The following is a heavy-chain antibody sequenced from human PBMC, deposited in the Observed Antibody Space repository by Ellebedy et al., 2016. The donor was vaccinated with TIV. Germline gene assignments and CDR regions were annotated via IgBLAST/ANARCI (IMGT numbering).Heavy chain of an antibody. Sequence: GESLKISXAASELTFSRFGMYWVRQAPGKGLEWVAGISYDGSYKYYADSVKGRFTVSRDNSKNSLFLQLNSPRAEDTAVYYCAKDSGFWSGYSDYWGQGTLVTVSS. D-gene: IGHD3-3*01. CDR1: ELTFSRFG. J-gene: IGHJ4*02. CDR3: AKDSGFWSGYSDY. CDR2: ISYDGSYK. V-gene: IGHV3-30*18.